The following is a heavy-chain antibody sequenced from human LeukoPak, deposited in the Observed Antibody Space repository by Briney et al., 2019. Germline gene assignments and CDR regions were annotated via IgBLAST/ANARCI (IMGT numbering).Heavy chain of an antibody. V-gene: IGHV4-34*01. CDR3: ARERAARGTRFDP. J-gene: IGHJ5*02. CDR2: INRSGST. D-gene: IGHD1-14*01. CDR1: GGSFSGYY. Sequence: SETLSLTCAVYGGSFSGYYWSWIRQPPGKGLEWIGEINRSGSTNYNPSLKSRVTISVDTSKNQFTLKLSSVTAADTAVYYCARERAARGTRFDPWGQGTLVTVSS.